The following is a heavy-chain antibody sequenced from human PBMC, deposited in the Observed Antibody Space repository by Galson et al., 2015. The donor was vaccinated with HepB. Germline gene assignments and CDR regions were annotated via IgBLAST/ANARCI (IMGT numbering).Heavy chain of an antibody. J-gene: IGHJ4*02. CDR3: AKDPGLEFVTRFDD. CDR1: GFNFYSHA. V-gene: IGHV3-23*01. D-gene: IGHD3-3*01. Sequence: SLRLSCAASGFNFYSHAMSWVRQAPGKGLEWISGISGSGRRTYAADSMRGRFTISRDNSKNTLYLQMNSLRAEDTAVYYCAKDPGLEFVTRFDDWGQGTLVTVSS. CDR2: ISGSGRRT.